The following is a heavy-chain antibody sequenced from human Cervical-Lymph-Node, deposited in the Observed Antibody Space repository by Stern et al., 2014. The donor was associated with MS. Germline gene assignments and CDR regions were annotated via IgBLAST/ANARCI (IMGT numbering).Heavy chain of an antibody. D-gene: IGHD7-27*01. CDR2: IWPSDSNT. J-gene: IGHJ2*01. CDR3: ARLISDWGSPFWYFDL. Sequence: EVQLEESGAEVRKPGESLKISCKASGYSFTNNWIGLVRQMPGKGLECMGIIWPSDSNTRYSPSFEGQVTISADKSITTAYLQWNSLKASDTAMYYCARLISDWGSPFWYFDLWGRGALVTVSP. V-gene: IGHV5-51*01. CDR1: GYSFTNNW.